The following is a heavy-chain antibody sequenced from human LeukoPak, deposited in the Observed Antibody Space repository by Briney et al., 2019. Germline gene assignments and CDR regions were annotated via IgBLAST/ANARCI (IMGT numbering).Heavy chain of an antibody. CDR2: IYYSGST. V-gene: IGHV4-39*02. J-gene: IGHJ5*02. D-gene: IGHD3-3*01. CDR1: GGSIGSSTYF. CDR3: ARYYGP. Sequence: SETLSLTCTVSGGSIGSSTYFWGWIRQPPGTGLEWIGSIYYSGSTYYNPSLKSRVTISVDTSKNHFSLKLSSVTAADTAVYYCARYYGPWGQGTLVTVSS.